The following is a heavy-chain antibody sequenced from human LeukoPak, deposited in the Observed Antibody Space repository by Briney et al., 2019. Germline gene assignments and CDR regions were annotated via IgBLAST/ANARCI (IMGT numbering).Heavy chain of an antibody. CDR1: GFTFSDYA. CDR3: AKDQRFGDLDDY. J-gene: IGHJ4*02. V-gene: IGHV3-23*01. Sequence: GGSLRLSYTTSGFTFSDYAMSWVRQAPGKGLERVSSISGSAITTYYADSVKGRFAISRDNSKNTLYLQMTSLRAEDTAVYYCAKDQRFGDLDDYRGQGTLVTVSS. D-gene: IGHD3-10*01. CDR2: ISGSAITT.